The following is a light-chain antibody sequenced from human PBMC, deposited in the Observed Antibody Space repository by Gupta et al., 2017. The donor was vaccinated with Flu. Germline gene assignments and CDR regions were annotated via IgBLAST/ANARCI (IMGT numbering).Light chain of an antibody. CDR3: QQSYSNPLS. CDR1: QRISVY. CDR2: AAS. V-gene: IGKV1-39*01. J-gene: IGKJ1*01. Sequence: IQMNHPPSSLSASVDDRVTISCRANQRISVYLSWYQQQPGKAPKLLIYAASSLQNGVSSRFSGDGSGTEFTLTISSLQPEDVATYFCQQSYSNPLSCGQGTKVEV.